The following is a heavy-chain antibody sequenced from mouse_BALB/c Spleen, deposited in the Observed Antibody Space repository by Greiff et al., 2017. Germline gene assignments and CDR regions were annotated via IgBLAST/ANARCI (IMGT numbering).Heavy chain of an antibody. CDR3: ARGSMITYYAMDY. CDR2: IYPYNGGT. J-gene: IGHJ4*01. D-gene: IGHD2-4*01. V-gene: IGHV1S29*02. Sequence: EVQLQQSGPELVKPGASVKISCKASGYTFTDYNMHWVKQSHGKSLEWIGYIYPYNGGTGYNQKFKSKATLTVDNSSSTAYMELRSLTSEDSAVYYCARGSMITYYAMDYWGQGTSVTVSS. CDR1: GYTFTDYN.